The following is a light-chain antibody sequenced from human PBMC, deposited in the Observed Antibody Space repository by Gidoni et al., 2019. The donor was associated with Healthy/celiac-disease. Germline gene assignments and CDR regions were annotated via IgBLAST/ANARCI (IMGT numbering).Light chain of an antibody. V-gene: IGKV1-5*03. Sequence: DTQMTQSPSTLSASVGDRVTITCRASQSISSWLAWYQQKPGKAPKLLIYKASSLESGVPSRFSGSGSGTEFTLTISSLQPDDFATYYCQQYNSYPVGFGQGTKLEIK. CDR2: KAS. CDR1: QSISSW. J-gene: IGKJ2*03. CDR3: QQYNSYPVG.